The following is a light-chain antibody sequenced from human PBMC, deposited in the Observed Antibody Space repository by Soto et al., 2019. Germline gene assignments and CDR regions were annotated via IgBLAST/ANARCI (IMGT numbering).Light chain of an antibody. CDR3: QQYNNWPPLT. V-gene: IGKV3-15*01. CDR2: GAS. Sequence: EIVMTQSPATLSVSPGERATLSCRASQSVSSNLAWYRQKPGQAPRLLIYGASTRATGIPARISGSGSGTEFTLTISSLQSEDFAVYYCQQYNNWPPLTFDGGTKVEIK. J-gene: IGKJ4*01. CDR1: QSVSSN.